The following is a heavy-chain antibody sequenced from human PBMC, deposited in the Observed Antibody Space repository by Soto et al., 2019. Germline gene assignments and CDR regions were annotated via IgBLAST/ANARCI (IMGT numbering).Heavy chain of an antibody. J-gene: IGHJ4*02. CDR3: AKDKLYSNYEHDFDY. D-gene: IGHD4-4*01. V-gene: IGHV3-9*01. Sequence: EVQLVESGGGLVQPGRSLRLSCAATGFTFENDAMHWVRQAPGKGLEWVSGISWHSGNIGYADSVRGRFTISRDNAKNSLYLQRNSLRPEDTGLYYCAKDKLYSNYEHDFDYWGQGTLVTVSS. CDR1: GFTFENDA. CDR2: ISWHSGNI.